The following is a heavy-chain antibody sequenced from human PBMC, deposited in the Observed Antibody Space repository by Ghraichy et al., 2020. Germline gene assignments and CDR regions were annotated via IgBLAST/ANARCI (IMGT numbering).Heavy chain of an antibody. V-gene: IGHV1-8*01. J-gene: IGHJ4*02. Sequence: ASVKVSCKASGYTFTSYDINWVRQATGQGLEWMGWMNPNSGNTGYAQKFQGRVTMTRNTSISTAYMELSSLRSEDTAVYYCARGPMTSHQHYFDYWGQGTLVTVSS. CDR1: GYTFTSYD. D-gene: IGHD2-21*02. CDR2: MNPNSGNT. CDR3: ARGPMTSHQHYFDY.